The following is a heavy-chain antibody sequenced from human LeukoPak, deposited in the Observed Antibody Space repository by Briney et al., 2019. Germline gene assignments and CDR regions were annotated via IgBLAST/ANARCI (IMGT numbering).Heavy chain of an antibody. J-gene: IGHJ4*02. CDR2: IKQDGSEK. CDR1: GFTFSSYW. V-gene: IGHV3-7*03. CDR3: ARVIRYDSYYVSCYFDY. Sequence: PGRSLRLSCAASGFTFSSYWMSWVRQAPGKGLEWVANIKQDGSEKYYVDSVKGRFTISRDNAKNSLYLQMNSLRAEDTAVYYCARVIRYDSYYVSCYFDYWGQGTLVTVSS. D-gene: IGHD3-22*01.